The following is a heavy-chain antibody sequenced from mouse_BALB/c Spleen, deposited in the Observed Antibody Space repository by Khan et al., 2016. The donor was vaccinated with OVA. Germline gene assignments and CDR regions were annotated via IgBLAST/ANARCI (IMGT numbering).Heavy chain of an antibody. D-gene: IGHD2-10*01. Sequence: VELVESGPGLAAPSQSLSITCTISGFSLTNYGVHWVRQPPGKGLEWLVVIWSDGSTTYNSALQSRLTITKDNSQSKVFLKMNSLQTDDTASYVCARQPYYHYNIMDYWGQGTSVTVSS. CDR1: GFSLTNYG. CDR2: IWSDGST. J-gene: IGHJ4*01. V-gene: IGHV2-6-1*01. CDR3: ARQPYYHYNIMDY.